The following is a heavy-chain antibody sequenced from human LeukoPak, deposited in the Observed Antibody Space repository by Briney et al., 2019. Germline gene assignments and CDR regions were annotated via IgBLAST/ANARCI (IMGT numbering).Heavy chain of an antibody. V-gene: IGHV4-4*02. D-gene: IGHD1-7*01. Sequence: MPSETLSLTCAGSGGSISSSNWWSWVRQPPGKGLEWIGEIYHSGSTNYNPSLKSRVTISVDTSKNQFSLKLSSVTAADTAVYYCASLYGWNYADYFDYWGQGTLVTVSS. CDR1: GGSISSSNW. CDR3: ASLYGWNYADYFDY. J-gene: IGHJ4*02. CDR2: IYHSGST.